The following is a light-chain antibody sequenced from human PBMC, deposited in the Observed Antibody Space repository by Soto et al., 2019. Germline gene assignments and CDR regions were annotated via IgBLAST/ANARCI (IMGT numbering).Light chain of an antibody. CDR1: QGVSNY. V-gene: IGKV1-33*01. CDR2: DAS. CDR3: QQYDNLPLT. Sequence: IRMTQSPSSFSASTGDRVSITCRASQGVSNYLNWYQLKPGKAPKLLIYDASNLQTGVPSRFSGSGSGTDFTFTISSLQPEDIATYYCQQYDNLPLTFGGGTKVDIK. J-gene: IGKJ4*01.